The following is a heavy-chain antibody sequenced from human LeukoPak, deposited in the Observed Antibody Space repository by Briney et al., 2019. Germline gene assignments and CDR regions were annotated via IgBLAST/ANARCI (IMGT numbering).Heavy chain of an antibody. V-gene: IGHV1-46*02. J-gene: IGHJ4*02. CDR2: INPRDGST. CDR1: GHTLNNNF. CDR3: ARGADQEFDF. Sequence: ASVTVSCKSSGHTLNNNFIHWVRQAPGQGLEWMGMINPRDGSTRTLQRFQGRLTMTRDTSTSTLYMGLSSLRSEDTATYFCARGADQEFDFWGQGTLVTVSS.